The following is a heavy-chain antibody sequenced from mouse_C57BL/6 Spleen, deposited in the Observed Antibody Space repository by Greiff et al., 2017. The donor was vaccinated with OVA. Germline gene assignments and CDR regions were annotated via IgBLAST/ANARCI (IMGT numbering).Heavy chain of an antibody. CDR1: GYTFTSYT. CDR3: ASFLDVDYAIDY. V-gene: IGHV1-4*01. Sequence: LVESGAELARPGASVKMSCKASGYTFTSYTMHWVKQRPGQGLEWIGYINPSSGYTKYNQKFKDKATLTADKSSSTAYMQLSSLTSEDSAVYDSASFLDVDYAIDYWGQGTSVTVSS. J-gene: IGHJ4*01. CDR2: INPSSGYT.